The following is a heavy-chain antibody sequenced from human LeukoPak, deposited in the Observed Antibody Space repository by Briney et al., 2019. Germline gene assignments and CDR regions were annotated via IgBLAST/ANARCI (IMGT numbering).Heavy chain of an antibody. D-gene: IGHD2-21*02. V-gene: IGHV3-21*01. CDR2: ITTGSTYI. CDR1: GFTFSSYS. CDR3: AQSWGVTALDH. J-gene: IGHJ4*02. Sequence: GGSLRLSCAASGFTFSSYSMTWVRQAPGKGLEWVSSITTGSTYIYYADSVKGRFTISRDNAKNSLYLQMNSLRAEDTAVYYCAQSWGVTALDHWGQGTLVTVSS.